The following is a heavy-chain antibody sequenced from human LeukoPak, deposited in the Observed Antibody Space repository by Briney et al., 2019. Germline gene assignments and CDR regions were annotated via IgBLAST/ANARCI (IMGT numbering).Heavy chain of an antibody. CDR1: GFTFSNYW. CDR3: ARVLDCSSTSCSKYYYYGMDV. D-gene: IGHD2-2*01. CDR2: SNSDGSST. J-gene: IGHJ6*02. V-gene: IGHV3-74*01. Sequence: GGSLRLSCAASGFTFSNYWMHWVRQAPGKGLVWVSRSNSDGSSTIYADSVKGRFTISRDNAKNSLYLQMNSLRDEDTAVYYCARVLDCSSTSCSKYYYYGMDVWGQGTTVTVSS.